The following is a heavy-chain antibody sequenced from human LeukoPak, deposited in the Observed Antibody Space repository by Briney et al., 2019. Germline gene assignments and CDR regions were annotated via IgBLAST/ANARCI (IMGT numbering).Heavy chain of an antibody. V-gene: IGHV2-5*01. CDR3: AHRKNYNWKAAGGFDP. CDR2: IYWNDDK. Sequence: ESGPTLVKPTQTLTLTCTFSGFSLSTSGVGVGWIRQPPGKALEWLALIYWNDDKRYSPSLKSRLTITKDTSKNQVVLTMTNMDPVDTATYYCAHRKNYNWKAAGGFDPWGQGTLVTVSS. J-gene: IGHJ5*02. CDR1: GFSLSTSGVG. D-gene: IGHD1-20*01.